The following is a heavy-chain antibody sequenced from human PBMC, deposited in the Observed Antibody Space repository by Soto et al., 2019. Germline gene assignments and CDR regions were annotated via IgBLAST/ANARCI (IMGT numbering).Heavy chain of an antibody. CDR3: ARGITISGVVPG. D-gene: IGHD3-3*01. Sequence: GASVKVSCKASGYTFTSYDINWVRQATGQGLEWMGWMNPNSGNTGYAQKFQGRVTMTRNTSISTAYMELSSLRSEDTAVYYCARGITISGVVPGWGQGTLVTVSS. V-gene: IGHV1-8*01. CDR1: GYTFTSYD. CDR2: MNPNSGNT. J-gene: IGHJ4*02.